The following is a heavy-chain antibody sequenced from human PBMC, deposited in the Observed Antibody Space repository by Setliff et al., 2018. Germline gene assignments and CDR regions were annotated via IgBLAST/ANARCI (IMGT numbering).Heavy chain of an antibody. V-gene: IGHV4-34*01. Sequence: SETLSLTCAVYGGSFSGYNWGWIRQPPGKGLEWIGEVNHSGSTSYNPSLESRVYISGDTSKNQFSLKLSSVTAADTAVYYCARDYPTGPRYWYFDLWGRGTLVTVSS. J-gene: IGHJ2*01. CDR2: VNHSGST. CDR1: GGSFSGYN. CDR3: ARDYPTGPRYWYFDL. D-gene: IGHD1-1*01.